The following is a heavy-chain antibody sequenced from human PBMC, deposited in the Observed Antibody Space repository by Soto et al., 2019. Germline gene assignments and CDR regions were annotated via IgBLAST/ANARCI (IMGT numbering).Heavy chain of an antibody. CDR3: AHRVLRAVFGLVTTTAIYFDF. J-gene: IGHJ4*02. V-gene: IGHV2-5*02. Sequence: QITLNESGPTVVNPTETLTLTCTFSGVSLTTSGVGVGWVRQSPGKAPGWLAFIYWDDDKRYSTSLKSRLTITKDTSKNQVVLTMANVDPADTATYYCAHRVLRAVFGLVTTTAIYFDFWGQGTPVVVSS. CDR2: IYWDDDK. CDR1: GVSLTTSGVG. D-gene: IGHD3-3*01.